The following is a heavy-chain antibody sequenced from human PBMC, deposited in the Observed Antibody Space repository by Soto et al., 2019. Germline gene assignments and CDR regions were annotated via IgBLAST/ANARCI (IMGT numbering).Heavy chain of an antibody. V-gene: IGHV4-39*01. Sequence: SETLSLTCTVSGGSISSSSYYWGWIRQPPGKGLEWIGSIYYSGSTYYNPSLKSRVTISVDTSKNQFSLKLSSVTAADTAVYYCARHVDSSSWLRALYYYYGMDVWGQGTTVTVS. CDR1: GGSISSSSYY. CDR3: ARHVDSSSWLRALYYYYGMDV. CDR2: IYYSGST. D-gene: IGHD6-13*01. J-gene: IGHJ6*02.